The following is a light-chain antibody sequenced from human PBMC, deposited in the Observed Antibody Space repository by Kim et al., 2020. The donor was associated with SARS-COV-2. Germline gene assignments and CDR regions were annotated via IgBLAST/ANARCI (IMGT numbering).Light chain of an antibody. J-gene: IGKJ4*01. CDR1: QSISGW. Sequence: ASVGDRVSITCRASQSISGWLAGYQQKPGKAPKLLINTASNLESGVPSRFSGSGFGTEFTLTISSLQPDDFASYYCQQYNSYPLTFGGGTKVDIK. CDR2: TAS. CDR3: QQYNSYPLT. V-gene: IGKV1-5*03.